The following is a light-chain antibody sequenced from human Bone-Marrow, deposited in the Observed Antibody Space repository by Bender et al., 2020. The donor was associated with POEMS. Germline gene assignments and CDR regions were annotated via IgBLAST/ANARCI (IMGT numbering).Light chain of an antibody. J-gene: IGLJ3*02. CDR1: DSNIEKNYV. CDR3: QSYDNSLGGWV. V-gene: IGLV1-40*01. Sequence: QSVLTQPPSVSAAPGQKVSISCSGSDSNIEKNYVSWYQQVPGTAPKLLIYGYNNRPSGVPDRFSGSKSGTSASLAITGLQAEDEGDYYCQSYDNSLGGWVFGGGTKLTVL. CDR2: GYN.